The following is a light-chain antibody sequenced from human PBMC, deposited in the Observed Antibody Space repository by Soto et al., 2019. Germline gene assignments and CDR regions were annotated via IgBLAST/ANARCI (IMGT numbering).Light chain of an antibody. CDR1: QSISIW. J-gene: IGKJ1*01. V-gene: IGKV1-5*03. Sequence: DIQMTQSPSTLSASVGDRVTITCRASQSISIWLAWYQQKPGKAPKLLIYKASSLESGVPSRFSGSGSGTEFTLTINSLQPDDFATYYCQQYNSDSTLGKGTKVEIK. CDR2: KAS. CDR3: QQYNSDST.